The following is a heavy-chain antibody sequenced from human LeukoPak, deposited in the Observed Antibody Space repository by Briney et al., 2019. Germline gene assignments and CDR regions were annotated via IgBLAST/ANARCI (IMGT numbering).Heavy chain of an antibody. Sequence: SETLSLTCAVYGGSLRGYYWTWIRQPPGKGLEWMGEISHSGGTNYNPSLKTRVTISVDTSKKQFSLKLSSVTAADTAVYYCAREWAYSSSSGLGYWGQGTLVTVSS. D-gene: IGHD6-6*01. CDR1: GGSLRGYY. CDR2: ISHSGGT. J-gene: IGHJ4*02. V-gene: IGHV4-34*01. CDR3: AREWAYSSSSGLGY.